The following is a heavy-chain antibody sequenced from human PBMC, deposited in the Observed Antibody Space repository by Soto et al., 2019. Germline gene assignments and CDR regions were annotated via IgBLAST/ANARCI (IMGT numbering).Heavy chain of an antibody. Sequence: WGSLLLSCAPSVFNFSIYAMSWVRQAPGKGLEWVSAISGSGGSTYYADSVKGRFTISRDNCKNTLYLQMNSLRAEDTAVYYCANQVGGLGTPFDYWGQGTMVTVSS. D-gene: IGHD1-7*01. J-gene: IGHJ4*02. CDR2: ISGSGGST. CDR1: VFNFSIYA. CDR3: ANQVGGLGTPFDY. V-gene: IGHV3-23*01.